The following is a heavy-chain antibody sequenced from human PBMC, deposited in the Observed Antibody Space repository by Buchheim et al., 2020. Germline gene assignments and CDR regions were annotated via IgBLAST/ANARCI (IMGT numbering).Heavy chain of an antibody. CDR3: ARGGFYDFDFDC. V-gene: IGHV4-59*01. Sequence: QVQLQESGPGLVKPSETLSLTCTVSGGSISSYYWSWIRQPPGKGLEWIGYIYYDGVTNYNPSLQSRVPIPVDTSKNQFSLNLSSVTAADTAVYYCARGGFYDFDFDCWGQGAL. J-gene: IGHJ4*02. CDR1: GGSISSYY. D-gene: IGHD3-3*01. CDR2: IYYDGVT.